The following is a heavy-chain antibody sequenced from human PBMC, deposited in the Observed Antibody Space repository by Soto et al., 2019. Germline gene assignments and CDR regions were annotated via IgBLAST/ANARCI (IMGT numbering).Heavy chain of an antibody. V-gene: IGHV3-30*18. Sequence: GGSLRLSCAASGFTFSSHAMHWVRQVPGKGLEWVAVISYDGSNKYYGDSVKGRFTISRDNSKNTVSLQMNSPRVEDTAVYYCAKDRVVAGIGEFDSWGQGTLVTISS. D-gene: IGHD6-19*01. J-gene: IGHJ5*01. CDR2: ISYDGSNK. CDR3: AKDRVVAGIGEFDS. CDR1: GFTFSSHA.